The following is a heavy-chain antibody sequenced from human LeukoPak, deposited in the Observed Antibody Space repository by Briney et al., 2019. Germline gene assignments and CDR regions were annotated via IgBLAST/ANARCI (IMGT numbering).Heavy chain of an antibody. CDR2: INGRGDST. D-gene: IGHD4-17*01. J-gene: IGHJ4*02. V-gene: IGHV3-23*01. CDR3: AKERQTGDYFTSDF. Sequence: GGSLRLSCAASGFSFSTYTMNWVRQAPGKGLEWVSAINGRGDSTFYADSVKDQFTISRDNSKSTVYLQMNSLRADDTAVYYCAKERQTGDYFTSDFWGQGTLVTVSS. CDR1: GFSFSTYT.